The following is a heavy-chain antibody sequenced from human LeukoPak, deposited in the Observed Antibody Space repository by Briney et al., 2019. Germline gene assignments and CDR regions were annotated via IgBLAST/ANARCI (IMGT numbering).Heavy chain of an antibody. D-gene: IGHD3-10*01. J-gene: IGHJ4*02. Sequence: SVKVSCKASGFTFTSSAMQWVRQARGQRLEWIGWIVVGSGNTNYAQKFQERVTITRDMSTSTAYMELSSLRSEDTAVYYCARENLLDGSGSYCYWGQGTLVTVSS. CDR3: ARENLLDGSGSYCY. CDR2: IVVGSGNT. CDR1: GFTFTSSA. V-gene: IGHV1-58*02.